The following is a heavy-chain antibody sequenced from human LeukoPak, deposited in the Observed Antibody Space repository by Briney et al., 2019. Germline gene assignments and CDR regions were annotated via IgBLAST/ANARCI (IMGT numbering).Heavy chain of an antibody. D-gene: IGHD2-15*01. CDR1: GGSISSYY. V-gene: IGHV4-59*01. Sequence: SETLSLTCTVSGGSISSYYWSWIRQPPGKGLEWIGYIYYSGSTKYNPSLKSRVTISVDTSKNQFSLKLSSVTAADTAVYYCARDAVNCSGGSCYSPSGWGYFDLWGRGTLVTVSS. CDR3: ARDAVNCSGGSCYSPSGWGYFDL. CDR2: IYYSGST. J-gene: IGHJ2*01.